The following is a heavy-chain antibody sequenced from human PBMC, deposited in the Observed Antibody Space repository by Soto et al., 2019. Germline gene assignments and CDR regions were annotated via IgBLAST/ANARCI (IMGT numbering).Heavy chain of an antibody. CDR3: ARGHNSGVD. CDR2: IKQDGSET. J-gene: IGHJ4*02. D-gene: IGHD6-19*01. V-gene: IGHV3-7*05. CDR1: GFTFSVYW. Sequence: GGSLRLSCAASGFTFSVYWMTWVRQVPGKGLEWVANIKQDGSETYYVDSVKGRFTISKDNAENLLYLQMNRLRVEDTAVYYCARGHNSGVDWGQGILVTVSS.